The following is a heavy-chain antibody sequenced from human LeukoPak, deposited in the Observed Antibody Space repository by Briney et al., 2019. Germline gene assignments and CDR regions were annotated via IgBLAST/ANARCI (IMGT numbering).Heavy chain of an antibody. CDR1: GGSFSGYY. J-gene: IGHJ5*02. D-gene: IGHD2-2*01. CDR3: ARVPYRSSTSCP. CDR2: INHSGST. V-gene: IGHV4-34*01. Sequence: SETLSLTCAVYGGSFSGYYWSWIRQPPGKGLEWIGEINHSGSTNYNPSLKSRVTISVDTSKNQFSLKLSSVTAADTAVYYCARVPYRSSTSCPWGQGTLVTVSS.